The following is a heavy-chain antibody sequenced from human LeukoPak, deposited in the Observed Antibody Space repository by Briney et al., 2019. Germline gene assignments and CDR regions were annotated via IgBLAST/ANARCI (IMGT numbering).Heavy chain of an antibody. D-gene: IGHD5-12*01. CDR3: ARDGYSGYDFDH. CDR2: IYSGGDT. CDR1: GLTVSSNY. Sequence: PGGPLRLSCAASGLTVSSNYMSWVRQAPGKGLEWVSVIYSGGDTYYADSVKGRFTISRDKSKNTLYLEMNSLRAEDTAVYYCARDGYSGYDFDHWVQGTLVTVSS. V-gene: IGHV3-66*01. J-gene: IGHJ5*02.